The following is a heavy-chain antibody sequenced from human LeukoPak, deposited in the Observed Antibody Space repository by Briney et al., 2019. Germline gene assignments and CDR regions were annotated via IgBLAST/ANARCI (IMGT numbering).Heavy chain of an antibody. Sequence: PGGSLRLSCAASGFTFSSYSMNWVRQAPGKGLEWVSSISSSSSYIYYADSVKGRFTISRDNAKNSLYLQMNSLRAEDTAVYYCARDIVVVPAAVNGRKYGMDVWGQGTTVTVSS. CDR2: ISSSSSYI. V-gene: IGHV3-21*01. J-gene: IGHJ6*02. CDR3: ARDIVVVPAAVNGRKYGMDV. CDR1: GFTFSSYS. D-gene: IGHD2-2*01.